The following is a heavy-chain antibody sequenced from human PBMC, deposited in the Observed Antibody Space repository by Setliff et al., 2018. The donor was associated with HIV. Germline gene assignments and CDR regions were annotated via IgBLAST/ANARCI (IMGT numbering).Heavy chain of an antibody. CDR1: GGSISGHH. CDR3: VRATYFDFWGSYPHYYMDV. J-gene: IGHJ6*03. CDR2: IHSSGGS. Sequence: SETLSLTCTVSGGSISGHHWSWIRQSPGKGLEWIGNIHSSGGSNYNTSLKNRLTMLLHMSKNQFSLRLKSVTAADTALYFCVRATYFDFWGSYPHYYMDVWGKGTTVTVSS. D-gene: IGHD3-3*01. V-gene: IGHV4-59*11.